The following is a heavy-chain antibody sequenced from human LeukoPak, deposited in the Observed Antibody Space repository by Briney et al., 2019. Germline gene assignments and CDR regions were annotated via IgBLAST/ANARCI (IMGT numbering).Heavy chain of an antibody. CDR2: INAGNGNT. D-gene: IGHD3-3*01. Sequence: GASVKVSCKASGCTFTSYAMHWVRQAPGQRLEWMGWINAGNGNTKYSQKFQGRVTITRDTSASTAYMELSSLRSEDTAVYYCARARLGGSVYYSWFDPWGQGTLVTVSS. CDR1: GCTFTSYA. J-gene: IGHJ5*02. V-gene: IGHV1-3*01. CDR3: ARARLGGSVYYSWFDP.